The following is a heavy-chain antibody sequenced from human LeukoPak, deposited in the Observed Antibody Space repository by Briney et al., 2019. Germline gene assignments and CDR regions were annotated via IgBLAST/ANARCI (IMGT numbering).Heavy chain of an antibody. Sequence: GGSLRLSCAASGFTFSSYEMNWVRQAPGKGLEWVSYISSSGSTIYYADSVKGRFTISRDNAKNSLYLQMNSLRAEGTAVCYCARVVVVVPAARPDDAFDIWGQGTMVTVSS. CDR3: ARVVVVVPAARPDDAFDI. D-gene: IGHD2-2*01. CDR1: GFTFSSYE. J-gene: IGHJ3*02. V-gene: IGHV3-48*03. CDR2: ISSSGSTI.